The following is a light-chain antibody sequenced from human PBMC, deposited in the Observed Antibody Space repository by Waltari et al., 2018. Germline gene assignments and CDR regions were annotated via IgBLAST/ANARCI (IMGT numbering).Light chain of an antibody. J-gene: IGLJ3*02. V-gene: IGLV3-10*01. CDR1: AFPKKY. Sequence: SFELTQPPSVSVSPGQTARITCSGDAFPKKYAYWYQQKSGQAPVLVIYDDSKRPSGIPERFSGSNSGTMATLTISGAQVEDEADYYCYSTDSSGDHRVFGGGTKLTVL. CDR3: YSTDSSGDHRV. CDR2: DDS.